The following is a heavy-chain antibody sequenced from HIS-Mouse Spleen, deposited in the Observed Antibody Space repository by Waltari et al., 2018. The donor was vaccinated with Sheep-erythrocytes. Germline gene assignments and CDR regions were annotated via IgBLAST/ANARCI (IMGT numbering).Heavy chain of an antibody. V-gene: IGHV2-26*01. D-gene: IGHD6-19*01. J-gene: IGHJ2*01. CDR2: IFSTDEK. CDR3: ARIWKRIAVADNRNLYWYFDL. Sequence: QVTLKESGPVLVKPTETLTLTCTVSGFSLSNARMGVSWIRQPPGKALEWLAHIFSTDEKSYSTSLKSRLTISKDTSKSQVVLTMTNMDPVDTATYYCARIWKRIAVADNRNLYWYFDLWGRGTLVTVSS. CDR1: GFSLSNARMG.